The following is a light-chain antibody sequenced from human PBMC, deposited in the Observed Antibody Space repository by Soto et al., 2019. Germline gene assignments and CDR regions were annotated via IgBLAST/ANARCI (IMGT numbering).Light chain of an antibody. Sequence: EIVLTQSPATLSSSPGKIANLSCRASQSVGSYFAWYQQKPGQAPRLLIYDASNRATGIPARFSGSGSGTDFALTISILEPDDFAVYDCQQRGNWPVTFGQGTRVDIK. CDR2: DAS. J-gene: IGKJ1*01. CDR3: QQRGNWPVT. CDR1: QSVGSY. V-gene: IGKV3-11*01.